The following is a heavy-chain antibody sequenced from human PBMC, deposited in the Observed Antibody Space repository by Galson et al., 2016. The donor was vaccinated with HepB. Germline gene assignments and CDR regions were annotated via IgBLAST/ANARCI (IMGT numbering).Heavy chain of an antibody. CDR1: GFIFSNYK. CDR3: AKGPDFWSGYYHFDY. J-gene: IGHJ4*02. D-gene: IGHD3-3*01. V-gene: IGHV3-23*01. CDR2: ISSNGVST. Sequence: SLRLSCAASGFIFSNYKMSWVRQAPGKGLEWVSTISSNGVSTYYANSVKGRFTISRDNSRNTLYLQMNSLRAEDTAVYYCAKGPDFWSGYYHFDYWGQGTLVTVSS.